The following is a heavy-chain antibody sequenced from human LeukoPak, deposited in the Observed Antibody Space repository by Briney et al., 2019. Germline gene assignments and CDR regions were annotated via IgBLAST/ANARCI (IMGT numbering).Heavy chain of an antibody. CDR3: ARGLTTAGFDS. CDR2: ISGTGAVT. V-gene: IGHV3-23*01. Sequence: GGSLRLSCAASGFTFSTNAISWVRQAPGKGLEWVSAISGTGAVTYYAESVEGRFTISRDNSKNTVYLHMNSLKVEDTAVYYCARGLTTAGFDSWGQGTLVTVSS. D-gene: IGHD4-17*01. CDR1: GFTFSTNA. J-gene: IGHJ5*01.